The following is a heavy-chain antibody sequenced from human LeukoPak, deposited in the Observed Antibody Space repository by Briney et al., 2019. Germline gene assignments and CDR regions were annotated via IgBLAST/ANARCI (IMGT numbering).Heavy chain of an antibody. Sequence: PGGSLRLSCAASGFTFSSYAMSWVRQAPGKGLEWVSAISGSGGSTYYADSVKGRFTISRDNSKNTLYLQMNSLRAEDTAVYYCAKPPYDYVWGSYRYERAYFDYWGQGTLVTVSS. CDR3: AKPPYDYVWGSYRYERAYFDY. J-gene: IGHJ4*02. CDR1: GFTFSSYA. V-gene: IGHV3-23*01. D-gene: IGHD3-16*02. CDR2: ISGSGGST.